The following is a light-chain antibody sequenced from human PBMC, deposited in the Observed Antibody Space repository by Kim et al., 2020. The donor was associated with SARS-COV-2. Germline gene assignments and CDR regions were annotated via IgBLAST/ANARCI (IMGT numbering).Light chain of an antibody. Sequence: ASVGNRVTISWRGRKGSSHYLAWYQQKPGKVPKLMIYAASSVKAGVPARFSGSGSGTDFTLTISSLQPEDVATYYCQRFNTPSWTFGQGTKVEVK. CDR2: AAS. CDR3: QRFNTPSWT. CDR1: KGSSHY. V-gene: IGKV1-27*01. J-gene: IGKJ1*01.